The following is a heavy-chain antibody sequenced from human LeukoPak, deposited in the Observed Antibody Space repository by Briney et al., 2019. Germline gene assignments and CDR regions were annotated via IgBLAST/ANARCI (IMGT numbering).Heavy chain of an antibody. CDR1: GFTFSSYG. CDR3: ARAPLRYFDWLLVY. D-gene: IGHD3-9*01. J-gene: IGHJ4*02. Sequence: GRSLRLSCAASGFTFSSYGMHWVRQAPGKGLEWVAVIWYDGSNKYYADSVEGRFTISRDNSKNTLYLQMNSLRAEDMAVYYCARAPLRYFDWLLVYWGQGTLVTVSS. V-gene: IGHV3-33*01. CDR2: IWYDGSNK.